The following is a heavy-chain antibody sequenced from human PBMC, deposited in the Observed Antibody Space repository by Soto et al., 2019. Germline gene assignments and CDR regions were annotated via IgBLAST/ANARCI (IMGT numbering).Heavy chain of an antibody. V-gene: IGHV1-69*02. Sequence: SVKVSCKASGGPFSSYSISWVRQAPGQGLEWMGRIIPILDITNYAQKFQGRVTLTADKSTRTAYMDMSSLRSDDTAVYYCARGRKLDYDIPADGYYYMAVWGKGTTVTVSS. CDR3: ARGRKLDYDIPADGYYYMAV. D-gene: IGHD3-9*01. CDR2: IIPILDIT. J-gene: IGHJ6*03. CDR1: GGPFSSYS.